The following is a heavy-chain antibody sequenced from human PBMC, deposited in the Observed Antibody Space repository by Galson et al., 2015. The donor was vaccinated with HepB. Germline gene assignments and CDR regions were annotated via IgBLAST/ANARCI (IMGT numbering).Heavy chain of an antibody. V-gene: IGHV4-59*01. CDR1: GGSISSYY. D-gene: IGHD3-16*01. J-gene: IGHJ4*02. CDR3: ARALGNGLFDS. CDR2: IYYSGNT. Sequence: ETLSLTCTVSGGSISSYYWGWIRQPPEKGLEWIGHIYYSGNTYYNSSLKSRVTISIDMSKNQFSLKLNSMTAADTAVYYCARALGNGLFDSWGQGTLATVSS.